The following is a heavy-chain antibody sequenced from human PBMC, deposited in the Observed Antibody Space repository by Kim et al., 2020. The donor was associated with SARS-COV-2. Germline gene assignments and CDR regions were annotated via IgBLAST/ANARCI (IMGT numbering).Heavy chain of an antibody. V-gene: IGHV5-51*01. Sequence: GESLKISCKGSGYSFTSYWIGWVRQMPGKGLEWMGIIYPGDSDTRYSPSFQGQVTISADKSISTAYLQWSSLKASDTAMYYWARHGGGNWNYFGAGSYYYGMDVWGQGTTVTVSS. CDR1: GYSFTSYW. J-gene: IGHJ6*02. CDR2: IYPGDSDT. CDR3: ARHGGGNWNYFGAGSYYYGMDV. D-gene: IGHD1-7*01.